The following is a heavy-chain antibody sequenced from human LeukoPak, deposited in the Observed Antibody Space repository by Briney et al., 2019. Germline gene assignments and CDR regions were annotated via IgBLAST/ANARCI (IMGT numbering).Heavy chain of an antibody. CDR3: TTEDITMIVLTPTDY. V-gene: IGHV3-15*01. D-gene: IGHD3-22*01. CDR1: GFTFSNAW. CDR2: IKSKTDGGTT. J-gene: IGHJ4*02. Sequence: RSGGSLRLSCGASGFTFSNAWMSWVRQAPGKGLEWVGHIKSKTDGGTTDYAAPVKGRFTISRDDSKNTLYLQMNSLKTEDTAVYYCTTEDITMIVLTPTDYWGQGTLVTVSS.